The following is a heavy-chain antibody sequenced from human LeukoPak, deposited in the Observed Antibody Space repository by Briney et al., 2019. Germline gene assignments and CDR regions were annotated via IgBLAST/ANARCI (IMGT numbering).Heavy chain of an antibody. D-gene: IGHD7-27*01. V-gene: IGHV3-7*01. CDR1: GFTFSRYW. Sequence: GGSLRLTCVGSGFTFSRYWMSWVRQAPGKGLEWVANIKQDGSERYYVESVKGRFTISRDNAKNLLYLQMNSLRAEDTAVYYCAREPGDPWYWGQGSLVTVSS. CDR3: AREPGDPWY. CDR2: IKQDGSER. J-gene: IGHJ4*02.